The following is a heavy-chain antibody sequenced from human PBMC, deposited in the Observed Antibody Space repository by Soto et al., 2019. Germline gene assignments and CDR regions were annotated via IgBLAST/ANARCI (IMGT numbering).Heavy chain of an antibody. J-gene: IGHJ6*02. Sequence: SLRLSCAASGFTFDDYAMHWVRQAPGKGLEWVSGISWNSGSIGYADSVKGRFTISRDNAKNSLYLQMNSLRAEDTALYYCAKDIQAARYYYYGMDVWGQGTTVTVSS. V-gene: IGHV3-9*01. CDR3: AKDIQAARYYYYGMDV. D-gene: IGHD6-6*01. CDR1: GFTFDDYA. CDR2: ISWNSGSI.